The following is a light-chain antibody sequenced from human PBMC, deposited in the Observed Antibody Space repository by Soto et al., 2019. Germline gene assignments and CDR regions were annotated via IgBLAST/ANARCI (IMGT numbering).Light chain of an antibody. Sequence: EIVMTQSPATLSVSPGERATLSCRASQSVSSNLAWYPQKPGQAPRLLIYGASTTATGIPARFSGSGSGTEFTLTISSLQSEDFAVYYCQQYNNWPNTFGQGTKLEIK. CDR1: QSVSSN. CDR2: GAS. CDR3: QQYNNWPNT. J-gene: IGKJ2*01. V-gene: IGKV3-15*01.